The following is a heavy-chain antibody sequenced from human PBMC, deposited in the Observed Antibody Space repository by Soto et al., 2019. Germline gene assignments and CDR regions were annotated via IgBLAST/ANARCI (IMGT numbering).Heavy chain of an antibody. CDR2: IYPGDSDT. J-gene: IGHJ4*02. CDR3: ASSTTLTEGGFYFDN. Sequence: GESLKISCKGSGYSFNTYWVGWVRQMPGKGLEWMGIIYPGDSDTTYTPSFQGHVTISADKSISTVHLQWSSLKASDTAMYYCASSTTLTEGGFYFDNWGQGTRVTVSS. D-gene: IGHD3-16*01. V-gene: IGHV5-51*01. CDR1: GYSFNTYW.